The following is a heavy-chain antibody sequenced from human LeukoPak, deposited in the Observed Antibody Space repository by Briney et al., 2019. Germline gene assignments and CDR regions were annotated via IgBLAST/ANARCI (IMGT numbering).Heavy chain of an antibody. Sequence: GGSLRLSCAASGFTFSSYSMNWVRQAPGKGLEWVSSISSSSSYIYYADSVKGRFTISRDNAKNSLYLQMNSLRAEDTAVYYCASTHLYYDSSGYYPHDAFDIWGQGTVVTVSS. CDR3: ASTHLYYDSSGYYPHDAFDI. J-gene: IGHJ3*02. D-gene: IGHD3-22*01. CDR1: GFTFSSYS. CDR2: ISSSSSYI. V-gene: IGHV3-21*01.